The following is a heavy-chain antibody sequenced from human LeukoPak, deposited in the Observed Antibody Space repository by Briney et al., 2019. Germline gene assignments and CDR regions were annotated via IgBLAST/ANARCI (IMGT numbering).Heavy chain of an antibody. CDR1: GGSISSHY. J-gene: IGHJ6*03. CDR3: ARDYRPRRYMDV. V-gene: IGHV4-59*11. D-gene: IGHD6-25*01. Sequence: SETLSLTCTVSGGSISSHYWSWIRQPPGKGLEWIGYIYYSGSTNYNPSLKSRVTISVDTSKNQFSLKLSSVTAADTAVYYCARDYRPRRYMDVWGKGTTVTVSS. CDR2: IYYSGST.